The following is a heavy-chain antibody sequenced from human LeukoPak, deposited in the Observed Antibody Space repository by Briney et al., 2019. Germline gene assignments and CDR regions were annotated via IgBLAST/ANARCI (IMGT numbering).Heavy chain of an antibody. J-gene: IGHJ4*02. Sequence: GGSLRLSCAASGFTFSSYAMSWVRQAPGKGLEWVSAISGSGGSTYYADSVKGRFTIPRDNSKNTLYLQMNSLRAEDTAVYYCARSTRQAPPLDYWGQGTLVTVSS. CDR3: ARSTRQAPPLDY. D-gene: IGHD1-1*01. V-gene: IGHV3-23*01. CDR1: GFTFSSYA. CDR2: ISGSGGST.